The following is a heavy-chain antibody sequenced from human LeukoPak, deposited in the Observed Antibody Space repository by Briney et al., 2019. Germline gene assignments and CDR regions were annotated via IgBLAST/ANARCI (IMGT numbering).Heavy chain of an antibody. CDR3: ASGVTIFGVVSRGVYYFDY. V-gene: IGHV3-21*01. J-gene: IGHJ4*02. D-gene: IGHD3-3*01. CDR1: GFTFSSYS. CDR2: ISSSSSYI. Sequence: PGGSLRLSCAASGFTFSSYSMNWVRQAPGKGLEWVSSISSSSSYIYYADSVKGRFTISRDNAKNSLYLQMNSLRAEDTAVYYCASGVTIFGVVSRGVYYFDYWGQGTLVTVSS.